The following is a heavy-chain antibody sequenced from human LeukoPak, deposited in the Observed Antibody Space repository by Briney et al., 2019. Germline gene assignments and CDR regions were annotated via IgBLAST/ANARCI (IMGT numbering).Heavy chain of an antibody. Sequence: GSLRLSCAASGFIFNDYSIHWVRQFPGKGLEWVSLINKDGDRTLYADSVKGRFTISRDNRKNSLYLQMNSLRTEDTALYYCAKEVRGSSWTGFDYWGQGTLVTVSS. CDR1: GFIFNDYS. CDR3: AKEVRGSSWTGFDY. V-gene: IGHV3-43*01. J-gene: IGHJ4*02. D-gene: IGHD6-13*01. CDR2: INKDGDRT.